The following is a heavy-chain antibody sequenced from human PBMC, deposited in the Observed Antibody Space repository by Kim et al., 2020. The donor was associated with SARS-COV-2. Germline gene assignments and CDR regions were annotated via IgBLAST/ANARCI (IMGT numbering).Heavy chain of an antibody. V-gene: IGHV3-33*06. CDR3: AKDLLFYYGSGSYYNAADDP. CDR1: GFTFSSYG. CDR2: IWYDGSNK. D-gene: IGHD3-10*01. Sequence: GGSLRLSCAASGFTFSSYGMHWVRQAPGKGLEWVAVIWYDGSNKYYADSVKGRFTISRDNSKNTLYLQMNSLRAEDTAVYYCAKDLLFYYGSGSYYNAADDPWGHGTLVTVSS. J-gene: IGHJ5*02.